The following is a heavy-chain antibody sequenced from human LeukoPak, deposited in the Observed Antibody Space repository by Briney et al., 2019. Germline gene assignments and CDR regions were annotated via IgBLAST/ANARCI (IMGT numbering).Heavy chain of an antibody. CDR3: ASSSNWNYIMAY. J-gene: IGHJ4*02. V-gene: IGHV1-69*05. D-gene: IGHD1-7*01. CDR2: IIPIFGTA. Sequence: GASVKVSCKASGGTFSSDAISWVRQAPGQGLEWMGGIIPIFGTANYAQKFQGRVTITTDESTSTAYMELSSLRSEDTAVYYWASSSNWNYIMAYWGQGTLVTVSS. CDR1: GGTFSSDA.